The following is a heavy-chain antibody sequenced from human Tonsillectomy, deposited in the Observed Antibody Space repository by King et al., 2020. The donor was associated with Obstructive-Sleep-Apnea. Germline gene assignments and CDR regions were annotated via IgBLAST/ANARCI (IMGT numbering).Heavy chain of an antibody. CDR1: GFTFSDYY. J-gene: IGHJ6*02. CDR2: ISSSSSYT. Sequence: VQLVESGGGLVKPGGSLRLSCAASGFTFSDYYMSWIRQAPGKGLEWVSYISSSSSYTNYADSVKGRFTISRDNAKNSLYLQMNSLSAEDTAVYYCARSLDCSSTSCYAGREAYYYYYGMDVWGQGTTVTVSS. D-gene: IGHD2-2*01. CDR3: ARSLDCSSTSCYAGREAYYYYYGMDV. V-gene: IGHV3-11*06.